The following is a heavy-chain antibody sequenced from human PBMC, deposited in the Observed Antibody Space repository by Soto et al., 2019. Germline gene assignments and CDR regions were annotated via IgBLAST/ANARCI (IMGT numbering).Heavy chain of an antibody. J-gene: IGHJ1*01. D-gene: IGHD1-26*01. V-gene: IGHV3-30*18. CDR2: ISYDGGHL. CDR3: AKEGRGVGATTIDFQH. CDR1: GFTFSSFG. Sequence: QVQLVESGGGVVQPGRSLRLSCTDSGFTFSSFGMHWFRQAPGKGLEWVAGISYDGGHLYYADSVKARFTISRDYSKNTLFLQMTSLRPEDTAVYYCAKEGRGVGATTIDFQHWGQGTLVTVSS.